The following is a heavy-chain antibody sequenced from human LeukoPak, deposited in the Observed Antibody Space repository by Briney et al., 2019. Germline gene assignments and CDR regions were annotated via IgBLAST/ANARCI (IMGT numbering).Heavy chain of an antibody. CDR1: GGSISSYY. Sequence: PSETLSLTCTVSGGSISSYYWSWIRQPPGKGLEWIGSIYYSGTTNYNPSLKSRVTISVDTSKNQFSLKLSSVTAADTAVYYCARPNTLGATTPYDDWGQGTLVTVSS. J-gene: IGHJ4*01. CDR3: ARPNTLGATTPYDD. CDR2: IYYSGTT. D-gene: IGHD1-26*01. V-gene: IGHV4-59*08.